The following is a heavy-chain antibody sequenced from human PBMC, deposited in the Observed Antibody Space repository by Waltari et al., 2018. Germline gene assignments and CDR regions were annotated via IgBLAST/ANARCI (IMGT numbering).Heavy chain of an antibody. J-gene: IGHJ4*02. D-gene: IGHD1-26*01. V-gene: IGHV3-7*01. CDR2: IKQDGSAK. Sequence: EVQLVESGGGLVQPGGSLRLPCAASGFTFSHYWMTWVRQAPGKGLEWVANIKQDGSAKYYVDSVKGRFTISRDNARNSLFLQMDSLRAEDTAVYYCARLAVWVAQEDFWGQGTLVTVSS. CDR3: ARLAVWVAQEDF. CDR1: GFTFSHYW.